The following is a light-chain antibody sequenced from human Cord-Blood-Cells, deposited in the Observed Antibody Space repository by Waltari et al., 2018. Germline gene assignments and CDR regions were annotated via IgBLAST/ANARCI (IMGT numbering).Light chain of an antibody. V-gene: IGKV3D-20*01. CDR2: DAS. CDR3: QQYGSSPLT. Sequence: TQSPGTLSLSPGERATLSCRASQSVSSSYLAWYQQKPGLAPRLLIYDASSRATGIPDRFSGSGSGTDFTLTISRLEPEDFAVYYCQQYGSSPLTFGQGTK. CDR1: QSVSSSY. J-gene: IGKJ1*01.